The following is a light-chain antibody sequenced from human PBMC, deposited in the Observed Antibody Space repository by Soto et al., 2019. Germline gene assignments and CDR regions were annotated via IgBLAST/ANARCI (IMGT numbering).Light chain of an antibody. Sequence: QSVLTQPASVSGSPGQPITISCTGTSSDVGSYNLVSWYQQDPDKAPKLMIYDVSKRPSGVSNRFSGSKSGNTASLTISGLQAEDEADYYCCSYAGSSTLVFGGGTKVTVL. V-gene: IGLV2-23*02. CDR3: CSYAGSSTLV. CDR1: SSDVGSYNL. CDR2: DVS. J-gene: IGLJ3*02.